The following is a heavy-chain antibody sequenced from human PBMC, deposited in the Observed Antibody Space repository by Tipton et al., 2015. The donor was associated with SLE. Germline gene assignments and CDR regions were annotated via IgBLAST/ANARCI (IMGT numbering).Heavy chain of an antibody. CDR1: GVSISSHY. D-gene: IGHD3/OR15-3a*01. CDR3: ARRDFWTGYFDY. V-gene: IGHV4-59*11. CDR2: IYYSGST. Sequence: TLSLTCTVSGVSISSHYWSWIRQPPGKGLEWIGYIYYSGSTNYHPSLKGRGTISVDTSKNQFSLKRTSVTAADTAVYYCARRDFWTGYFDYWGQGTLVTVSS. J-gene: IGHJ4*02.